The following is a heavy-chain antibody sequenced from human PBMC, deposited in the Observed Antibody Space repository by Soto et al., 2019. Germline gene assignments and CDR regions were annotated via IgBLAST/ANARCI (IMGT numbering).Heavy chain of an antibody. CDR2: LSAYNGNT. Sequence: QVQLVQSGAEVKKPGASVKVSCKASGYTFTSYGISWVRQAPGQGLEWMGWLSAYNGNTNYAQKLQGRVTMTTDTSTSPAYMELRSLRSDDTSVYYCARDAKDGRYHYYYYYGMDVWGQGTTVTVSS. J-gene: IGHJ6*02. CDR3: ARDAKDGRYHYYYYYGMDV. CDR1: GYTFTSYG. V-gene: IGHV1-18*04. D-gene: IGHD1-26*01.